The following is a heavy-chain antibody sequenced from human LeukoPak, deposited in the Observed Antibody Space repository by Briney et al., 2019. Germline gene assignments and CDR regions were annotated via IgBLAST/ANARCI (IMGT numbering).Heavy chain of an antibody. CDR3: AKDITAMGDY. D-gene: IGHD5-18*01. Sequence: PGGSLRLSCAASGFTFSDYYMSWIRQAPGRGLEWVSYISSSGSTIYYADSVKGRFTISRDNSKNTLYLQMNSLRAEDTAVYYCAKDITAMGDYWGQGTLVTVSS. CDR2: ISSSGSTI. J-gene: IGHJ4*02. V-gene: IGHV3-11*01. CDR1: GFTFSDYY.